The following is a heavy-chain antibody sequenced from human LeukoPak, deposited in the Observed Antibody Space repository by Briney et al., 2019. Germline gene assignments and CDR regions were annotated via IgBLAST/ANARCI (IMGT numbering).Heavy chain of an antibody. V-gene: IGHV4-4*07. D-gene: IGHD3-10*01. CDR3: ARARFVQLLSRYYYGMDV. CDR1: GGSTSSYY. CDR2: IYTSGST. Sequence: SETLSLTCTVSGGSTSSYYWSWIRQPAGKGLEWIGRIYTSGSTNYNPSLKSRVTMSVDTSKNQFSLKLSSVTAADTAVYYCARARFVQLLSRYYYGMDVWGQGTTVTVSS. J-gene: IGHJ6*02.